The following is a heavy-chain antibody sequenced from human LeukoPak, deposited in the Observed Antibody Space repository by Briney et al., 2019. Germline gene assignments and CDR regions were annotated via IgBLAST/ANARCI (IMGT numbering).Heavy chain of an antibody. CDR2: MSYDGSNK. J-gene: IGHJ5*02. Sequence: GGSLRLSCAASGFTFSSYAMHWVRQAPGKGLEWVAVMSYDGSNKYYADSVKGRFTISRDNSKNTLYLQMNSLRAEDTAVYYCAREGLLWFGESVSWNWFDPWGQGTLVTVSS. CDR3: AREGLLWFGESVSWNWFDP. D-gene: IGHD3-10*01. CDR1: GFTFSSYA. V-gene: IGHV3-30*04.